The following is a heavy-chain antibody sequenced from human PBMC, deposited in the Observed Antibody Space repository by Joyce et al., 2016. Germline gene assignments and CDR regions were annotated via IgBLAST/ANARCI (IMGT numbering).Heavy chain of an antibody. V-gene: IGHV3-30-3*01. CDR2: ISFDGSNK. D-gene: IGHD3-3*01. Sequence: QVQLVESGGGVVQPGRSLRLSCAASGFTFSSYAMDWVRQAPGKGLEWVAVISFDGSNKYYADSVRGRFTFSRDNSKNTLYLQVNSLRAEDTAVYYCARDRKYYDFWSGYPTASYYYYGMDVWGQGTTVTVSS. CDR1: GFTFSSYA. CDR3: ARDRKYYDFWSGYPTASYYYYGMDV. J-gene: IGHJ6*02.